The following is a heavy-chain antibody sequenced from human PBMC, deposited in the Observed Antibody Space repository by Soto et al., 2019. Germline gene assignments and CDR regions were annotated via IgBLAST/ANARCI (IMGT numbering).Heavy chain of an antibody. CDR3: ARDAYNIVTGHPEEGGGYFEY. Sequence: EVQLVESGGGLVRPGGSLRLSCVASGFTFSSYEMIWVRQAPGRGLEWVSYISSSESTTYYADSVQGRFTISRDNSKNSLYLQMDSLRAEDTAVYYCARDAYNIVTGHPEEGGGYFEYWGQGALVTVSS. CDR2: ISSSESTT. V-gene: IGHV3-48*03. J-gene: IGHJ4*02. CDR1: GFTFSSYE. D-gene: IGHD3-9*01.